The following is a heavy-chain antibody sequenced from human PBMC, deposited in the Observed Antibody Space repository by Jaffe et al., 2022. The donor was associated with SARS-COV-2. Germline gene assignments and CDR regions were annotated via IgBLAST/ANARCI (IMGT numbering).Heavy chain of an antibody. J-gene: IGHJ4*02. Sequence: EVQLVQSGAEVKKPGESLRISCKASGYNFSNYWISWVRQMPGKGLEWMARIDPSDSYSNYYPSFQVHVTISADRSSSTAYLQWSSLKASDTAIYFCVREGGDFPYEVHWGQGTLVTVAS. CDR2: IDPSDSYS. CDR3: VREGGDFPYEVH. CDR1: GYNFSNYW. V-gene: IGHV5-10-1*03. D-gene: IGHD3-16*01.